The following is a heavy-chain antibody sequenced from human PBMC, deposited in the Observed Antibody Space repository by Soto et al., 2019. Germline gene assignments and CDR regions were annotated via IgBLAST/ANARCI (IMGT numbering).Heavy chain of an antibody. Sequence: SETLSLTCSVSGVTISYGGYSWSWIRQSPGKGLEWLGYISHVETTYYNPSFQSRLSLSIDRTRNQFSLSLSSMTAADKAVYYCDRGGGYDSFDFWGQGIQVTVSS. CDR2: ISHVETT. CDR1: GVTISYGGYS. J-gene: IGHJ4*02. CDR3: DRGGGYDSFDF. D-gene: IGHD3-3*01. V-gene: IGHV4-30-2*06.